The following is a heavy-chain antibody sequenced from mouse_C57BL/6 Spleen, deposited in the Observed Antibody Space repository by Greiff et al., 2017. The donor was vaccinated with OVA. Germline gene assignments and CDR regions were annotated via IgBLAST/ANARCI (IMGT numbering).Heavy chain of an antibody. D-gene: IGHD4-1*01. V-gene: IGHV14-4*01. Sequence: ESGAELVRPGASVKLSCTASGFNIKDDYMHWVKQRPEQGLEWIGWIDPENGDTEYASKFQGKATITADTSSNTAYLQLSSLTSEDTAVYYCTTELGRDWGQGTTLTVSS. CDR2: IDPENGDT. CDR3: TTELGRD. CDR1: GFNIKDDY. J-gene: IGHJ2*01.